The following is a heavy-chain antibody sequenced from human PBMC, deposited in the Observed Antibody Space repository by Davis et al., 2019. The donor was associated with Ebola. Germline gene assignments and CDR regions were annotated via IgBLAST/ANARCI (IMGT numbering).Heavy chain of an antibody. Sequence: GESLKISCAASGFTVNNNFINWVRQAPGRGLEWVSITYSDGRTFYVDSGKGRFTVSRDNSNNMIYLQMNSLRPEDTAVYYCVRGVPWDGIDSNWGQGTLVTVSS. CDR1: GFTVNNNF. J-gene: IGHJ4*02. D-gene: IGHD6-13*01. V-gene: IGHV3-53*01. CDR3: VRGVPWDGIDSN. CDR2: TYSDGRT.